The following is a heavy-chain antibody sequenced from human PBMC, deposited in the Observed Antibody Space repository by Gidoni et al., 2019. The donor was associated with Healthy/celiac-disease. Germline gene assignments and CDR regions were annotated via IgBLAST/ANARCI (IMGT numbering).Heavy chain of an antibody. Sequence: EVQLVESGGGLVQPGRSLRLSCAASGFTFDDYAMHWVRQAPGKGLEWVSGISWNSGSIGYADSVKGRFTISRDNAKNSLYLQMNSLRAEDTALYYCAKDLAYYDILTGYGGMDVWGQVTTVTVSS. V-gene: IGHV3-9*01. CDR2: ISWNSGSI. CDR3: AKDLAYYDILTGYGGMDV. D-gene: IGHD3-9*01. J-gene: IGHJ6*02. CDR1: GFTFDDYA.